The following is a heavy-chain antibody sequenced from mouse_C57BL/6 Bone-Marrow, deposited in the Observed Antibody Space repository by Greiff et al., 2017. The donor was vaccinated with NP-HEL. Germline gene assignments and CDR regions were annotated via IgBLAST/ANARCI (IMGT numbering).Heavy chain of an antibody. CDR3: ARKYYGYGDWYFDV. D-gene: IGHD2-14*01. Sequence: EVQLVESGGGLVQSGRSLRLSCATSGFTFSDFYMEWVRQAPGKGLEWIAASRNKANDYTTEYSASVKGRFIVSRDTSQSILYLQMNALRAEDTAIYYCARKYYGYGDWYFDVWGTGTTVTVSS. V-gene: IGHV7-1*01. J-gene: IGHJ1*03. CDR1: GFTFSDFY. CDR2: SRNKANDYTT.